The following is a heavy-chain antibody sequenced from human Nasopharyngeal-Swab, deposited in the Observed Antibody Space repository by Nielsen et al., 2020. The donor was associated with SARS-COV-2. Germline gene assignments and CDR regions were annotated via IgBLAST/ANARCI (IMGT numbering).Heavy chain of an antibody. CDR2: INHRGST. V-gene: IGHV4-34*01. CDR3: ARGGVVVGYYGMDV. J-gene: IGHJ6*02. CDR1: GWSFSGYY. Sequence: SETLSLTCAVDGWSFSGYYWSWIRQPPGKGLEWIGEINHRGSTNYNPSLKSRVTISVDTSKNQFSLKLSSVTAADTAVYYCARGGVVVGYYGMDVWGQGTTVTVSS. D-gene: IGHD2-2*01.